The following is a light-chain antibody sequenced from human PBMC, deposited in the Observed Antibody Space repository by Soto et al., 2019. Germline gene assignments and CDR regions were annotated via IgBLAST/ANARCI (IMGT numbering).Light chain of an antibody. CDR3: QQYGVSPT. CDR2: AAS. V-gene: IGKV3-20*01. J-gene: IGKJ4*01. CDR1: QSVSSSY. Sequence: EIVLTQSPGTLSLSPGERATLSCRASQSVSSSYLAWYQQKSGQAPRILIYAASTRATGIPDRFSGSGSGIDFTLTISRLEPEDSPVYYCQQYGVSPTFGGGTKVDI.